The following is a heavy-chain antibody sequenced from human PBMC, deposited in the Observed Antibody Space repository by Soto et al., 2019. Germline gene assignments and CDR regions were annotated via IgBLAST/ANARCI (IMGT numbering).Heavy chain of an antibody. J-gene: IGHJ4*02. CDR2: ISSSSSTI. CDR1: GFTFSSYS. V-gene: IGHV3-48*01. D-gene: IGHD4-17*01. Sequence: EVQLVESGGGLVQPGGSLRLSCAASGFTFSSYSMNWVRQAPGKGLEWVSYISSSSSTIYYADSVKGRFTIARDNAKISLYLHMNSLRAEDTAVYYFARDLYYGLFAYWGQGNLVTVSS. CDR3: ARDLYYGLFAY.